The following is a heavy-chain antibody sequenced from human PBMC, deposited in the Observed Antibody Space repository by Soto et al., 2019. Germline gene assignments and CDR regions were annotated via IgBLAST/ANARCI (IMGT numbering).Heavy chain of an antibody. J-gene: IGHJ6*02. CDR2: ISAYNGNT. Sequence: GPSVKVSCKASGYTFTSYGISWVRQAPGQGLEWMGWISAYNGNTNYAQKLQGRVTMTTDTSTSTAYMELRSLRSDDTAVYYCAREGAYGGGAGPFYYYYYGMDVWAQGTTVTVSS. CDR1: GYTFTSYG. D-gene: IGHD3-16*01. CDR3: AREGAYGGGAGPFYYYYYGMDV. V-gene: IGHV1-18*04.